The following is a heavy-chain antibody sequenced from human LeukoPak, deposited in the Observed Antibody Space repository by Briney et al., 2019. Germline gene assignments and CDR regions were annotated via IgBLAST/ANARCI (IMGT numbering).Heavy chain of an antibody. J-gene: IGHJ5*02. Sequence: SETLSLTCTVSGGSISSYYWSWIRQPPGKGLEWIGYIYYSGSTNYNPSLKSRVTMSVDTSKNQFSLKLSSVTAADTAVYYCARPYCSSTSCYTGWFDPWGQGTLVTVSS. CDR3: ARPYCSSTSCYTGWFDP. V-gene: IGHV4-59*01. D-gene: IGHD2-2*02. CDR1: GGSISSYY. CDR2: IYYSGST.